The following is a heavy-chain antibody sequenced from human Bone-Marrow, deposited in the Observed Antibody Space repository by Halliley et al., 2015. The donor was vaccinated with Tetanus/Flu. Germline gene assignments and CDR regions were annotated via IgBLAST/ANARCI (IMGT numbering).Heavy chain of an antibody. D-gene: IGHD3-10*01. CDR2: IYAGGTA. CDR1: GFTVNNNY. CDR3: ARGGGRYYSPSA. J-gene: IGHJ5*02. Sequence: SLRLSCAASGFTVNNNYLSWVRQAPGKGLEWVSTIYAGGTAYFPDSVRGRFTISRDESQNTVYLQMNNLRVEETAVYHCARGGGRYYSPSAWGQGTLVTGSS. V-gene: IGHV3-53*01.